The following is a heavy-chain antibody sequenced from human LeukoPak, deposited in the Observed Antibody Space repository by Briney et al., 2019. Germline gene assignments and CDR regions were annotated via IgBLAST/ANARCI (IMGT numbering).Heavy chain of an antibody. D-gene: IGHD6-19*01. Sequence: SVKVSCKASGYTFTTYYIHWVRQAPGQGLEWMGVIDPTSGKTNYAQKFQGRVTINRDMSTSTIYLELTSLRSDDTAFYSCARDLRTVTVAGLGVFDIWGQGTIVSVSS. CDR1: GYTFTTYY. V-gene: IGHV1-46*01. J-gene: IGHJ3*02. CDR3: ARDLRTVTVAGLGVFDI. CDR2: IDPTSGKT.